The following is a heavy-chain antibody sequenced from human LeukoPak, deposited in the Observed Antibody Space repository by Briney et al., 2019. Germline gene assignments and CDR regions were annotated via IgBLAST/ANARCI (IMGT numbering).Heavy chain of an antibody. J-gene: IGHJ6*02. Sequence: SETLSLTCAVYGGSFSSYYWSWIRQPPGKGLEWIGEINHSGSTNYNPSLKSRVTISVDTSKNQFSLKLSSVTAADTAVYYCASGSWYYYYGMDVWGQGTTVTVSS. D-gene: IGHD6-13*01. CDR1: GGSFSSYY. CDR2: INHSGST. CDR3: ASGSWYYYYGMDV. V-gene: IGHV4-34*01.